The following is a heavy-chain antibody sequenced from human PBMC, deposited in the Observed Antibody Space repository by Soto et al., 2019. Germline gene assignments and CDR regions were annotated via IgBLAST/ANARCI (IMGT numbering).Heavy chain of an antibody. V-gene: IGHV4-61*01. CDR2: IYYSGST. CDR1: GGSVSSGSYY. J-gene: IGHJ4*02. D-gene: IGHD3-3*01. CDR3: ARGVGVVTFFDS. Sequence: QVQLQESGPGLVKPSETLSLTCTVSGGSVSSGSYYWSWIRQPPGKGLEWIGYIYYSGSTNYMPSLRSRVTISVDTSKNPVSLKLSSVTAADTAVYYCARGVGVVTFFDSRGQVTLVTVSS.